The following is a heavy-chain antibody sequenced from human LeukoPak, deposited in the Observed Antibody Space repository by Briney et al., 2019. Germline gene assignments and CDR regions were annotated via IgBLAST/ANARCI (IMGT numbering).Heavy chain of an antibody. V-gene: IGHV5-51*03. CDR1: GYSFTSDW. Sequence: GESLKISCKGSGYSFTSDWIGWVRQMPGKGQGLMGIIYPDDSDTKYSPSFQGQVTIAADKSISTAYLQWSSLKASDTALYYCARLAFCTNAVCFSNYYYSMDVWGRGTTVTVSS. D-gene: IGHD2-8*01. CDR3: ARLAFCTNAVCFSNYYYSMDV. CDR2: IYPDDSDT. J-gene: IGHJ6*03.